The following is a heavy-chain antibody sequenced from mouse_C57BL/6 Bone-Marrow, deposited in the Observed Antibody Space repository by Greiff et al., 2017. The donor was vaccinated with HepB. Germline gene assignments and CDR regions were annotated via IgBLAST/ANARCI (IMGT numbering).Heavy chain of an antibody. CDR2: ISGGGGNT. V-gene: IGHV5-9*01. CDR3: ASPNYGSSYPWYFDV. D-gene: IGHD1-1*01. Sequence: SGGGLVKPGGSLKLSCAASGFTFSSYTMSWVRQTPEKRLEWVATISGGGGNTYYPDSVKGRFTISRDNAKNTLYLQMSSLRSEDTALFYCASPNYGSSYPWYFDVWGTGTTVTVSS. CDR1: GFTFSSYT. J-gene: IGHJ1*03.